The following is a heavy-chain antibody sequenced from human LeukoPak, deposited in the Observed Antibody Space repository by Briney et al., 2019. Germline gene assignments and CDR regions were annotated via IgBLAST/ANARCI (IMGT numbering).Heavy chain of an antibody. D-gene: IGHD6-19*01. CDR3: ARHARVAGFDY. CDR2: ISNSVTTI. V-gene: IGHV3-11*04. CDR1: RFTFSDFY. Sequence: PGGSLRLSCAASRFTFSDFYMSWIRQAPGKGLEWISYISNSVTTIYYADSVKGRFTISRDNAKNSLYLQMNSLRAQDTAVYYCARHARVAGFDYWGLGTLVTVSS. J-gene: IGHJ4*02.